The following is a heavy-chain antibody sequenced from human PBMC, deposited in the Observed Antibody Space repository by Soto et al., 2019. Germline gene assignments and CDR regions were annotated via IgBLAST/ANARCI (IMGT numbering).Heavy chain of an antibody. D-gene: IGHD6-19*01. CDR1: GGSISSGGYS. Sequence: SETLSLTCAVSGGSISSGGYSWSWIRQPPGKGLEWIGYIYHSGSTYYNPSLKSRVTISVDRSKNQFSLKLSSVTAADTAVYYCARAGGLGAVAVDYWDQGTLVTVSS. CDR2: IYHSGST. J-gene: IGHJ4*02. CDR3: ARAGGLGAVAVDY. V-gene: IGHV4-30-2*01.